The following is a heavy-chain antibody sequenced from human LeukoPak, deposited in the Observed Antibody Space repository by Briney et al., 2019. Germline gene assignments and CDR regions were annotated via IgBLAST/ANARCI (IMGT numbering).Heavy chain of an antibody. V-gene: IGHV5-51*01. J-gene: IGHJ3*02. CDR3: ARRGSNLNSDAFDI. CDR1: GYTFTNYW. D-gene: IGHD3-16*01. Sequence: GESLKISCKASGYTFTNYWIAWVRQMPGKGLEWMVHIYPGGSDTRYSPSFQGQVTISADKSINTAYLQWSSLRASDTAIYYCARRGSNLNSDAFDIWGQGTMVTVSS. CDR2: IYPGGSDT.